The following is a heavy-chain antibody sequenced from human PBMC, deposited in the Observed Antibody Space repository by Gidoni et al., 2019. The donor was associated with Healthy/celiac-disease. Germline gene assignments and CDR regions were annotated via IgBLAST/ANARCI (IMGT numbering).Heavy chain of an antibody. CDR3: ARGYYDSSGYYPIPTGTVIDAFDI. CDR1: GFPFSSYA. V-gene: IGHV3-30-3*01. Sequence: QVQLVESGGGVVQPGRSLRLSCAASGFPFSSYAMHWVRPAPGKGLEWVAVISYDGSNKYYADSVKGRFTISRDNSKNTLYLQMNSLRAEDTAVYYCARGYYDSSGYYPIPTGTVIDAFDIWGQGTMVTVSS. J-gene: IGHJ3*02. CDR2: ISYDGSNK. D-gene: IGHD3-22*01.